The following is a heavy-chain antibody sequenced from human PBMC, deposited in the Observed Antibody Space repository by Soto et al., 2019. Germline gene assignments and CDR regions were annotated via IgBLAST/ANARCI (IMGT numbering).Heavy chain of an antibody. D-gene: IGHD3-22*01. V-gene: IGHV2-26*01. J-gene: IGHJ4*02. CDR1: GFPLSNARMD. CDR2: IFSNDEK. CDR3: ARIMVYYDSSGYFSVY. Sequence: SGPTLVNPTETLTLTCTVSGFPLSNARMDVSWIRQPPGKALEWLAHIFSNDEKSYNTSLKSRLTISKDTSKSQVVLTMTNMDPVDTATYYCARIMVYYDSSGYFSVYWGQGTLVTVSS.